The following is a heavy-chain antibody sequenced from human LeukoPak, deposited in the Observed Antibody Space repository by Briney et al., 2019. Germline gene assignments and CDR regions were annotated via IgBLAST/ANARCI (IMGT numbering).Heavy chain of an antibody. J-gene: IGHJ4*02. V-gene: IGHV3-21*01. CDR2: ISISSSYI. CDR3: AREDRGEIVVVPAARNFDH. Sequence: GGSLRLSCAASGFTFSSYTMNWVRQAPGKGLEWVSSISISSSYIYYADSVKGRFTISRDNAKNSLYLQMNSLRAEDTAVYYCAREDRGEIVVVPAARNFDHWGQGTLVTVSS. D-gene: IGHD2-2*01. CDR1: GFTFSSYT.